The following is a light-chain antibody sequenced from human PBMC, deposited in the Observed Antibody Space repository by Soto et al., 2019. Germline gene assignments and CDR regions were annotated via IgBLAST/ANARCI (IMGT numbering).Light chain of an antibody. CDR2: LNN. V-gene: IGLV1-47*01. J-gene: IGLJ3*02. Sequence: QSVLTQPPSASGTPGQRVTISCSGSSSNIGSNYVYWYQHLPGTAPKLLIYLNNQRPSGVPDRFSGSKSGTSASLAISGLRSEDEADYFCAAWDDSPSGSWVFGGGTKVTVL. CDR3: AAWDDSPSGSWV. CDR1: SSNIGSNY.